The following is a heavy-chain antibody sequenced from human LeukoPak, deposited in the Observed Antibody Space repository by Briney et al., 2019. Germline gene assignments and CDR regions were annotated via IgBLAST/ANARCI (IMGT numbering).Heavy chain of an antibody. Sequence: GGSLRLSCASSIFTFSRYWMHWVRQAPGKGLVWVSRINSDGSSTRYADSLKGRFTISRDNAKNTLYLQMNSLRAEDAAVYYCARDSDFVPTSDAFDIWGQGTMVTVSS. J-gene: IGHJ3*02. CDR2: INSDGSST. CDR3: ARDSDFVPTSDAFDI. V-gene: IGHV3-74*01. D-gene: IGHD2-8*01. CDR1: IFTFSRYW.